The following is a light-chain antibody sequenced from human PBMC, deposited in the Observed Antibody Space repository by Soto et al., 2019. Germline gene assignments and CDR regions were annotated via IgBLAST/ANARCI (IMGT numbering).Light chain of an antibody. CDR1: SSDISGYNY. CDR3: SSYTSSSTVV. CDR2: EVS. V-gene: IGLV2-14*01. J-gene: IGLJ2*01. Sequence: QSALTQPASVSGSPGQSITISCTGTSSDISGYNYVSWYQQYPGKAPKLMIYEVSNRPSGVSNRFSGSKSGNTASLTISGLQAEDEADYYCSSYTSSSTVVFGGGTKVTVL.